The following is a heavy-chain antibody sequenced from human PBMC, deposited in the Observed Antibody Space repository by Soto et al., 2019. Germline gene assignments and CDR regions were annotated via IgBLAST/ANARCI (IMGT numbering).Heavy chain of an antibody. V-gene: IGHV4-4*07. D-gene: IGHD5-18*01. CDR2: IYTSGST. CDR1: GGSISSYY. Sequence: TVSGGSISSYYWSWIRQPAGKGLEWIGRIYTSGSTNYNPSLKSRVTMSVDTSKNQFSLKLSSVTAADTAVYYCARDERGYSYGPNNWFDPWGQGTLVTVSS. J-gene: IGHJ5*02. CDR3: ARDERGYSYGPNNWFDP.